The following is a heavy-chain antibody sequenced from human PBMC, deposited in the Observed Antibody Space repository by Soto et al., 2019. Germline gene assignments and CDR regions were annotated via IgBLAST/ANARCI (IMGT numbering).Heavy chain of an antibody. CDR1: GGSISSSSYY. J-gene: IGHJ5*02. CDR3: ARHAMIVVVSWFDP. CDR2: IYYSGST. D-gene: IGHD3-22*01. V-gene: IGHV4-39*01. Sequence: SETLSLTCTVSGGSISSSSYYWGWIRQPPGKGLEWIGSIYYSGSTYYNPSLKSRVTISVDTSKNQFSLKLSSVTAADTAVYYCARHAMIVVVSWFDPWGQGTLVTVSS.